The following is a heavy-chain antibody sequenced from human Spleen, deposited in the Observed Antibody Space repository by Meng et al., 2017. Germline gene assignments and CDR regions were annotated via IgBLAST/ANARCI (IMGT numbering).Heavy chain of an antibody. D-gene: IGHD2-15*01. CDR3: ATCLRATYCSVGMDV. CDR2: ISGDST. Sequence: GESLKISCAASGFTVSSNEMSWVRQAPGKGLEWVSSISGDSTYYADSGKGRFTISRDNSKNTLHLQMNSLRAEDTAVYYCATCLRATYCSVGMDVWGQGTTVTVSS. CDR1: GFTVSSNE. V-gene: IGHV3-38-3*01. J-gene: IGHJ6*02.